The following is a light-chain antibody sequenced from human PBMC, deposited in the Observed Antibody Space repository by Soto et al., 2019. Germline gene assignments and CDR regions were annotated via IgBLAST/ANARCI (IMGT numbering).Light chain of an antibody. V-gene: IGLV2-14*01. J-gene: IGLJ1*01. CDR2: EVS. CDR3: SSYRSATTPPYV. Sequence: QSALTQSPSASGSPGQSVTISCTGTSSDIGGYNSVSWYQQHPGKAPKVMIYEVSNRPSGISNRFSGSKSANTASLTISGLQAEDEADYFCSSYRSATTPPYVFGSGTKVTVL. CDR1: SSDIGGYNS.